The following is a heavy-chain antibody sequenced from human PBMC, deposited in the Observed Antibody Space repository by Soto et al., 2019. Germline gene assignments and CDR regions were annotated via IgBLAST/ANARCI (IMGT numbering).Heavy chain of an antibody. J-gene: IGHJ6*02. D-gene: IGHD3-10*01. V-gene: IGHV1-2*04. Sequence: ASVKVSCKASGYTFTGYYMHWVRQAPGQGLEWMGWINPNSGGTNYAQKFQGWVTMTRDTSISTAYMELSRLRSDDTAVYYCAVPSGYYYYGMDVWGQGNTVTVSS. CDR1: GYTFTGYY. CDR2: INPNSGGT. CDR3: AVPSGYYYYGMDV.